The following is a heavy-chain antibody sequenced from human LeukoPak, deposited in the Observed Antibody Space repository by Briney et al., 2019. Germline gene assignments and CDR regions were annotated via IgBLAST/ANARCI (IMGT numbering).Heavy chain of an antibody. V-gene: IGHV4-38-2*02. CDR2: IYHSGDT. Sequence: SETLSLTCVVSGYSVRSGYYWGWIRQPPGKRLEWIGSIYHSGDTYYNPSLKSRVTISLDTSKNQFSLKLNPVTAADTAVYYCARDRCGGDCYSTSRRNAFDIWGQGTMVTVSS. J-gene: IGHJ3*02. CDR1: GYSVRSGYY. CDR3: ARDRCGGDCYSTSRRNAFDI. D-gene: IGHD2-21*02.